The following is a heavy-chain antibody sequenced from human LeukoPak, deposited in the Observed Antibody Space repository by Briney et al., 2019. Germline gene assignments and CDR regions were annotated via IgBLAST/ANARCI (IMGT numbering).Heavy chain of an antibody. CDR2: IYYSGST. Sequence: SETLSLTCTVSGGSISSSSYYWGWIRQPPGKGLEWIGSIYYSGSTYYNPSLKSRVTISVDTSKNQFSLKLSSVTAADTAVYYCARRQGATRFRGIDYWGQGTLVTVSS. J-gene: IGHJ4*02. V-gene: IGHV4-39*07. D-gene: IGHD2-15*01. CDR1: GGSISSSSYY. CDR3: ARRQGATRFRGIDY.